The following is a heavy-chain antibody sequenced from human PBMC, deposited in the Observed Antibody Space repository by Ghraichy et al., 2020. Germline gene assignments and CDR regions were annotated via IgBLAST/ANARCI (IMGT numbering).Heavy chain of an antibody. Sequence: GGSLRLSCAASGITFSSHGMHWVRQPPGKGLEWVALVSYDGRSKHYADSVKGRFTVSRDNSKNTLYLQMDSLRPGDTAMYFCARDGGGYGSGNPDYWDQGTLVTVSS. CDR1: GITFSSHG. CDR2: VSYDGRSK. D-gene: IGHD3-10*01. CDR3: ARDGGGYGSGNPDY. V-gene: IGHV3-30*04. J-gene: IGHJ4*02.